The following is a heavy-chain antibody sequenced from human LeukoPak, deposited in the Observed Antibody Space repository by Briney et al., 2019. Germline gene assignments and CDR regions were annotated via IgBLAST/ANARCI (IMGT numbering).Heavy chain of an antibody. Sequence: NPSETLSLTCTVSGGPISRSSHYWGWIRQPPGKGLEWIGTIYYSGRTYYNPSLKSRVTISVDTPQNQFSLKLSSVTAEDTAVYYCARQVDDYFASGSFYKDWGQGTLVTVSS. V-gene: IGHV4-39*01. CDR2: IYYSGRT. D-gene: IGHD3-10*01. CDR1: GGPISRSSHY. CDR3: ARQVDDYFASGSFYKD. J-gene: IGHJ4*02.